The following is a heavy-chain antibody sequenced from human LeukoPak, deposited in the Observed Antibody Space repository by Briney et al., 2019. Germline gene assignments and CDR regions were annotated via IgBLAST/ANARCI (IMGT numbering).Heavy chain of an antibody. CDR3: ARGPDAFDI. J-gene: IGHJ3*02. Sequence: GGSLRLSCAAPGFTFRDSAMDRVRQAPGKGLEWVSLISHSGANTFYADSGKGRFTVSRDNSKNMMCLQMNSLRAEDTAVYYCARGPDAFDIWGQGTMVTVSS. V-gene: IGHV3-23*01. CDR1: GFTFRDSA. CDR2: ISHSGANT.